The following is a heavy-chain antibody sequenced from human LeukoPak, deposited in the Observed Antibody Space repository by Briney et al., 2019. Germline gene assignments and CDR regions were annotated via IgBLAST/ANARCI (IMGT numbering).Heavy chain of an antibody. D-gene: IGHD3-9*01. J-gene: IGHJ3*02. CDR2: LISSGAVT. Sequence: PGGSLRLSCAASGFPFSNYAMSWVRQAPGKGLEWVSSLISSGAVTYYAHSVKGRFTISRDNSKNTVHLQMDSLRAEDSAVYYCAKGRWGLTINNFDIWGQGTMVSVSS. V-gene: IGHV3-23*01. CDR3: AKGRWGLTINNFDI. CDR1: GFPFSNYA.